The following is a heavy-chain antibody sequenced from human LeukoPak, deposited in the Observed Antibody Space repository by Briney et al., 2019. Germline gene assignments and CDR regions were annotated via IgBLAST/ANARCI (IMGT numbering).Heavy chain of an antibody. CDR3: ASDSGSRWEAFDI. D-gene: IGHD1-26*01. V-gene: IGHV4-59*01. CDR1: GGSISSYY. CDR2: IYYSGST. J-gene: IGHJ3*02. Sequence: PSETLSLTCTVSGGSISSYYWSWIRQPPGKGLEWIGYIYYSGSTNYNPSLKSRVTISVDTSKNQSSLKLSSVTAADTAVYYCASDSGSRWEAFDIWGQGTMVSVSS.